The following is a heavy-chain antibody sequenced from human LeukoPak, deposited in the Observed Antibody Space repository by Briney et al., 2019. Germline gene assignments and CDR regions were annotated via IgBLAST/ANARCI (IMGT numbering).Heavy chain of an antibody. CDR2: ISAYNGNT. V-gene: IGHV1-18*01. CDR3: ARDCSGGSCYPGDFDY. J-gene: IGHJ4*02. Sequence: ASVTVSCKASGYTFTSYGISWVRQAPGQGLEWMGWISAYNGNTNYAQKLQGRVTMTTDTSTSTAYMELRSLRSDDTAVYYCARDCSGGSCYPGDFDYWGQGTLVTVSS. D-gene: IGHD2-15*01. CDR1: GYTFTSYG.